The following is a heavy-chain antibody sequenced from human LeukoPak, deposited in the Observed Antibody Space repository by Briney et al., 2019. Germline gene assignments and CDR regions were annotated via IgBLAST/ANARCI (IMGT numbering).Heavy chain of an antibody. CDR3: AKDTSIGKYCANGVCSPFDY. J-gene: IGHJ4*02. Sequence: GGALTLSRAGSGFTLSSYAMSWVPQAPGQGLECVSVISDSGDYTSYTDSVRGRFTISRDNSRNTLYLQKITLRAEHTPVYYCAKDTSIGKYCANGVCSPFDYWGQGTLVTVSS. D-gene: IGHD2-8*01. V-gene: IGHV3-23*01. CDR2: ISDSGDYT. CDR1: GFTLSSYA.